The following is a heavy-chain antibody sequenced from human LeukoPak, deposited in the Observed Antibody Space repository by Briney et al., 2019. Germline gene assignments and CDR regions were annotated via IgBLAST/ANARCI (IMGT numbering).Heavy chain of an antibody. CDR1: GGSINNYW. CDR2: VYGSGST. V-gene: IGHV4-4*07. Sequence: SETLSLTCSVSGGSINNYWWSWIRQPPGKGLEWIGRVYGSGSTNYNPSLKSRVAMSIDSSKNQFSLKLSSVTAADTAVYYCARDLRPPPPYYYNNGMDVWGQGTTVTVSS. J-gene: IGHJ6*02. CDR3: ARDLRPPPPYYYNNGMDV.